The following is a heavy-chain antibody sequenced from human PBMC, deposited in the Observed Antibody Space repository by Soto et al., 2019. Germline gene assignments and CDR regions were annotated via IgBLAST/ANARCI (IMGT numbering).Heavy chain of an antibody. CDR2: INWKSDI. J-gene: IGHJ4*02. Sequence: SLRLSCAVSGFTFDDNAMHWVRQAPEKGLEWVSGINWKSDIGYAHSVKGRFTISRDNAENSLYLQMNSLRAEDTALYYCAISQDRGEMTTFIYWGQGTQVTVSS. V-gene: IGHV3-9*01. CDR1: GFTFDDNA. CDR3: AISQDRGEMTTFIY. D-gene: IGHD3-16*01.